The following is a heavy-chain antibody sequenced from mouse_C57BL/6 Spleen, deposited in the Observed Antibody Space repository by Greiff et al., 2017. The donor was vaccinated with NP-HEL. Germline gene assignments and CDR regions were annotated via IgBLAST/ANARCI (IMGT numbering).Heavy chain of an antibody. D-gene: IGHD1-1*01. CDR2: INYDGSST. CDR1: GFTFSDYY. Sequence: EVKVVESEGGLVQPGSSMKLSCTASGFTFSDYYMAWVRQVPEKGLEWVANINYDGSSTYYLDSLKSRFIISRDNAKNILYLQMSSLKSEDTATYYCARERDYYGSSHYFDYWGQGTTLTVSS. CDR3: ARERDYYGSSHYFDY. V-gene: IGHV5-16*01. J-gene: IGHJ2*01.